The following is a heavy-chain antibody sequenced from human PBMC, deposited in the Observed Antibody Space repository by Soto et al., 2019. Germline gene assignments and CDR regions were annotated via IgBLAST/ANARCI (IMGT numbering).Heavy chain of an antibody. D-gene: IGHD1-26*01. Sequence: QVQLQESGPGLVKPSQTLSLTCTVSGGSISSGSYYWSWIRQHPGKGLESIGYIYYSGSTYYSPSLRSRLTISIDTSKNEFSRKLNSVTAADTAVYYCAGGIAGSYPAFDYWGQGTLVTVSS. J-gene: IGHJ4*02. CDR2: IYYSGST. V-gene: IGHV4-31*03. CDR1: GGSISSGSYY. CDR3: AGGIAGSYPAFDY.